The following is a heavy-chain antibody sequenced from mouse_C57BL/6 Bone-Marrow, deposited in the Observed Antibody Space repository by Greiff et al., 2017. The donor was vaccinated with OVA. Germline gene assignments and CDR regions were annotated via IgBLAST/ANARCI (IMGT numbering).Heavy chain of an antibody. CDR1: GFTFSSYG. J-gene: IGHJ3*01. D-gene: IGHD2-3*01. CDR3: ARPNDAWFAY. CDR2: ISSGGSYT. V-gene: IGHV5-6*01. Sequence: EVQLVESGGDLVKPGGSLKLSCAASGFTFSSYGMSWVRQTPDKRLEWVATISSGGSYTYYPDSVKGRFTISRDNAKNTLYLQMSSLKSEDTAMYYCARPNDAWFAYWGQGTLVTVSA.